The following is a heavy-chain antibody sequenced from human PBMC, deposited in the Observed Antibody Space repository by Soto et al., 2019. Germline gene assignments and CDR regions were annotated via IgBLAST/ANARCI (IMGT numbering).Heavy chain of an antibody. Sequence: VGSLRLSCAASGFTFSSYWMSWVRQATGKGLEWVANIKQDGSEKYYVDSVKGRFTISRDNAKNSLYLQMNSLRAEDTAVYYCARGARRDGYNYHAFDIWGQGTMVTVSS. V-gene: IGHV3-7*03. CDR3: ARGARRDGYNYHAFDI. D-gene: IGHD5-12*01. J-gene: IGHJ3*02. CDR2: IKQDGSEK. CDR1: GFTFSSYW.